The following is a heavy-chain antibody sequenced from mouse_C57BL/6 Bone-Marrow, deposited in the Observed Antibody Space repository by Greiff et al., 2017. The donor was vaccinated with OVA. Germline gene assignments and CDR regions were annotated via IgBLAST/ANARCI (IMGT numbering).Heavy chain of an antibody. Sequence: QVQLQQPGTELVKPGASVKLSCKASGYTFTSYWMHWVKQRPGQGLEWIGNINPSNGGTNYNEKFKGKATLTADKSSSTAYMELRSLTSEDSAVYFCARWGTGAFDYWGQGTTLTVSS. J-gene: IGHJ2*01. CDR3: ARWGTGAFDY. CDR2: INPSNGGT. CDR1: GYTFTSYW. V-gene: IGHV1-53*01. D-gene: IGHD4-1*01.